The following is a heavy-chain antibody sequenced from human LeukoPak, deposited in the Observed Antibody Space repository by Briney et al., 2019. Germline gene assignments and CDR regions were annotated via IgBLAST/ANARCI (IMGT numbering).Heavy chain of an antibody. V-gene: IGHV4-38-2*02. D-gene: IGHD6-13*01. J-gene: IGHJ4*02. CDR3: ARLYSSSEPGDY. CDR1: GYSISSGYY. Sequence: SETLSLTCTVSGYSISSGYYWGWIRQPPGKGLEWIGSIYYSGSTYYNPSLKSRVTISVDTSKNQFSLKLSSVTAADTAVYYCARLYSSSEPGDYWGQGTLVTVSS. CDR2: IYYSGST.